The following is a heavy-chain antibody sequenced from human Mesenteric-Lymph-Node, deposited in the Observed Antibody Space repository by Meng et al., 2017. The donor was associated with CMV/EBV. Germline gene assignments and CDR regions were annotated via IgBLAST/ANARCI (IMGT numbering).Heavy chain of an antibody. CDR1: GFIYGNYA. J-gene: IGHJ3*02. CDR2: VAESGRHT. D-gene: IGHD6-19*01. V-gene: IGHV3-23*01. CDR3: AKDISTGWPMSGFDM. Sequence: GGSLRLSCATSGFIYGNYAMSWVRRAPGKGLEWVSSVAESGRHTYYADSVKGRFTISRDYSKNTLHLQMNNLRVEDTAIYFCAKDISTGWPMSGFDMWGRGTMVTVSS.